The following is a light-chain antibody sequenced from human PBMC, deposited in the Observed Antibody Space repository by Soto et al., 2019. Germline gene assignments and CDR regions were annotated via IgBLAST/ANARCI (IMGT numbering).Light chain of an antibody. J-gene: IGKJ2*01. CDR1: QSISSW. CDR3: QQYNIWYT. Sequence: DIQMTQSPSTLSASVGDRVTITCRASQSISSWLAWYQQKPGKAPKLLIYKASSLESGVPSRFSGSGSGTEFTLTISSLQPDDFATYYCQQYNIWYTFVQGTKLEIK. CDR2: KAS. V-gene: IGKV1-5*03.